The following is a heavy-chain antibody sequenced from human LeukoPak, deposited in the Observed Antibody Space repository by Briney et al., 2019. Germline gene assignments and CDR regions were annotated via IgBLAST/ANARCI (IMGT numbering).Heavy chain of an antibody. D-gene: IGHD6-6*01. CDR2: MNPNSGNT. CDR3: ASYSSSSLYYYYGMDV. V-gene: IGHV1-8*01. CDR1: GYTFTSYV. Sequence: ASLKVACKASGYTFTSYVINWVGQATGQGLEWMGWMNPNSGNTGYAQKFRGRVTRTRNTSISTAYMELSSLRSEDTAVYYCASYSSSSLYYYYGMDVWGQGTTVTVSS. J-gene: IGHJ6*02.